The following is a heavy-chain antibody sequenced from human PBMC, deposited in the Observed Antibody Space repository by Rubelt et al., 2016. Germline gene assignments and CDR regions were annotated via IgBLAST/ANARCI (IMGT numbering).Heavy chain of an antibody. J-gene: IGHJ4*02. Sequence: SYGMHWVRQAPGKGLEWVAVIWYDGSNKYYADSVKGRFTISRDNSKNTLYLQMNSLRAEDTAVYYCARDNCSSTSCCGNYFDYWGQGTLVTVSS. D-gene: IGHD2-2*01. CDR1: SYG. CDR3: ARDNCSSTSCCGNYFDY. V-gene: IGHV3-33*01. CDR2: IWYDGSNK.